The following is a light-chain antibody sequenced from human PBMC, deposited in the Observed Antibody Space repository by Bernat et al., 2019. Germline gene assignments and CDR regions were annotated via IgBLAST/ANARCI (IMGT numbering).Light chain of an antibody. Sequence: QSALTQPASVSGSPGQSITISCTGTSSDVGSYNLVSWYQQHPGKAPKLMIYEVSKRPSGVANRFSGSKSGNTASLTVSGLQAEDEAAYYCSSYTGSNNRVVFGGGTELTVL. V-gene: IGLV2-14*02. CDR2: EVS. CDR3: SSYTGSNNRVV. CDR1: SSDVGSYNL. J-gene: IGLJ2*01.